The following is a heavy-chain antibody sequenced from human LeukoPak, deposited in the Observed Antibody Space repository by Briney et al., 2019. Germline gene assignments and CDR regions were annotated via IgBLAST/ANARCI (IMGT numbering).Heavy chain of an antibody. V-gene: IGHV1-3*01. CDR1: GYTFNNYG. D-gene: IGHD3-10*01. Sequence: ASVTVSCTASGYTFNNYGLPWVRQAPGQRLEWMAWINAGGGNTKYSQKFQGRVTVTTDTPASTAYLELSSLRSEDTAVYYCARDSGSGMFDPWGQGTLVTVSS. CDR3: ARDSGSGMFDP. J-gene: IGHJ5*02. CDR2: INAGGGNT.